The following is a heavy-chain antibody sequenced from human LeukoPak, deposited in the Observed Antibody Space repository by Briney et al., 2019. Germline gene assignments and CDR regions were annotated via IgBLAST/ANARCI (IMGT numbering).Heavy chain of an antibody. V-gene: IGHV3-23*01. CDR1: GFTFSSYE. J-gene: IGHJ4*02. CDR2: ISGSGGST. CDR3: AKVRSTVTTYRYFDY. D-gene: IGHD4-17*01. Sequence: PGGSLRLSCAASGFTFSSYEMNWVRQAPGKGLEWVSAISGSGGSTYYADSVKGRFTISRDNSKNTLYLQMNSLRAEDTAVYYCAKVRSTVTTYRYFDYWGQGTLVTVSS.